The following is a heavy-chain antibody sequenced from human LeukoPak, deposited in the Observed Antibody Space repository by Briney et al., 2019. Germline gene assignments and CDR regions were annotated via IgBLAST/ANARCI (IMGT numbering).Heavy chain of an antibody. Sequence: PSETLSLTCTVSGGSISSSSYYWGWIRQPPGKGLEWIGSIYYSGSTYYNPSLKSRVTISVDTSKNQFSLKLSSVTAADTAVYYCARGDYDYVWGSYRYDAFDIWGQGTMVTVSS. CDR1: GGSISSSSYY. D-gene: IGHD3-16*02. CDR3: ARGDYDYVWGSYRYDAFDI. CDR2: IYYSGST. J-gene: IGHJ3*02. V-gene: IGHV4-39*01.